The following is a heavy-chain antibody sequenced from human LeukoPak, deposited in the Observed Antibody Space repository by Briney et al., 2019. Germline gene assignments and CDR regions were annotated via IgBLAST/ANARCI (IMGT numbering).Heavy chain of an antibody. D-gene: IGHD5-18*01. Sequence: GRFLRLSCAASGFTFSNYAMHWVRQAPGKRLEWVAVIQYDGTNKYYADSVKGRFTISRDNSKSTVYLQVNNLRGEDTAVYYCVKEGYSYGDDFWGQGTLVIVSS. CDR2: IQYDGTNK. CDR3: VKEGYSYGDDF. CDR1: GFTFSNYA. J-gene: IGHJ4*02. V-gene: IGHV3-33*05.